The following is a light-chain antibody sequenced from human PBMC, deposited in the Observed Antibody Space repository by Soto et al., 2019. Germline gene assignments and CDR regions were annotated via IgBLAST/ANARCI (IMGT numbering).Light chain of an antibody. J-gene: IGKJ3*01. CDR2: DAS. CDR3: HQRSNWPPS. Sequence: EIVLTQSPATLSFSPGERATLSSRAIRRVSSPLAWYQQNPGQAPRLLIYDASNRATGIPARFSGSGSGTDFNLTISSLEPEDFAIYYCHQRSNWPPSFGPGTTVDI. CDR1: RRVSSP. V-gene: IGKV3-11*01.